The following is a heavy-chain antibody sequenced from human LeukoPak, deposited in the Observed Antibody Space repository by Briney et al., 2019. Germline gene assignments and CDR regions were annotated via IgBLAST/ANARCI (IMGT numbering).Heavy chain of an antibody. J-gene: IGHJ4*02. V-gene: IGHV3-23*01. CDR1: GFTFNSYA. CDR3: AKATYSGSFPYLDY. Sequence: AGGSLRLSCAASGFTFNSYAMSWVRQAPGKGLEWVSSLNGNGGGTYYSDSVKGRFTISRDNSKNTLYLQMNSLRAEDTAVYYCAKATYSGSFPYLDYWGQGTLVTVSS. CDR2: LNGNGGGT. D-gene: IGHD1-26*01.